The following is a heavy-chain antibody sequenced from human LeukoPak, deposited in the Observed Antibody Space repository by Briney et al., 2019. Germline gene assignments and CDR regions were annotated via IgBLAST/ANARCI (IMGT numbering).Heavy chain of an antibody. CDR1: GYSISSGYY. V-gene: IGHV4-38-2*02. Sequence: SETLSLTCTVSGYSISSGYYWGWIRQPPGKGLEWIGSIYHSGSTYYNPSLKSRVTISIDTSKNQFSLKLSSVTAADTAVYYCAREYSGYDKAYFDYWGQGTLVTVSS. J-gene: IGHJ4*02. CDR2: IYHSGST. CDR3: AREYSGYDKAYFDY. D-gene: IGHD5-12*01.